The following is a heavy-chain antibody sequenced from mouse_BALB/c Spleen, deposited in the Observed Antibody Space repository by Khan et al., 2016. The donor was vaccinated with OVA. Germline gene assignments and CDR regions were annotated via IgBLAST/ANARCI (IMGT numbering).Heavy chain of an antibody. Sequence: QVQLKESGPGLVAPSQSLSITCTILGFSLTNYGVHWVRQPPGKGLEWLVVIWSDGSTTYNSALKSRLSISKDNSKSQVFLKINSLQTDDTAMYFCARQPYYHYNIMDYWGQGTSVTVSS. CDR1: GFSLTNYG. V-gene: IGHV2-6-1*01. CDR2: IWSDGST. D-gene: IGHD2-10*01. J-gene: IGHJ4*01. CDR3: ARQPYYHYNIMDY.